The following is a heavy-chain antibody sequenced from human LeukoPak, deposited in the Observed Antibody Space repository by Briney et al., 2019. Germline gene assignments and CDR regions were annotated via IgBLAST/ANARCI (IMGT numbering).Heavy chain of an antibody. J-gene: IGHJ3*02. V-gene: IGHV3-9*03. D-gene: IGHD6-13*01. CDR3: AKDHAAAGYDAFDI. CDR2: ISWNSGSI. Sequence: GRSLRLSCAASGFTFDDYAMHWVRQAPGKGLEWVSGISWNSGSIGYADSVKGRFTISRDNAKNSLYLQMNSLRAEDMALYYCAKDHAAAGYDAFDIWGQGTMVTVSS. CDR1: GFTFDDYA.